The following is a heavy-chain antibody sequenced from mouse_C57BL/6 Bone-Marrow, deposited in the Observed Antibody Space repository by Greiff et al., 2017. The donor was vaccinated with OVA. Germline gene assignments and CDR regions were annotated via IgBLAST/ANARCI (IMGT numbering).Heavy chain of an antibody. J-gene: IGHJ1*03. CDR1: GFTFSDYY. CDR2: INYDGSST. CDR3: ARDRGALTGTEYFDV. D-gene: IGHD4-1*01. V-gene: IGHV5-16*01. Sequence: EVKVEESEGGLVQPGSSMKLSCTASGFTFSDYYMAWVRQVPEKGLEWVANINYDGSSTYYLDFLKSRFIISRDNATNILYLHMSSLKSEDTATYYCARDRGALTGTEYFDVWGTGTTVTVSA.